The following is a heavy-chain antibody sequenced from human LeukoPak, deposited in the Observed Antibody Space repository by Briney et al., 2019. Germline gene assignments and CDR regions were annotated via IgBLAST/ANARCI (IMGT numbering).Heavy chain of an antibody. CDR1: GFTFSSYA. CDR3: ARGSGYSSGWYGDYYYGMDV. CDR2: ISYDGSNK. Sequence: HPGGSLRLSCAASGFTFSSYAMHWVRQAPGKGLEWVAVISYDGSNKYYADSVKGRFTISRDNSKNTLYLQMNSLRAEDTAVYYCARGSGYSSGWYGDYYYGMDVWGQGTTVTVSS. V-gene: IGHV3-30-3*01. D-gene: IGHD6-19*01. J-gene: IGHJ6*02.